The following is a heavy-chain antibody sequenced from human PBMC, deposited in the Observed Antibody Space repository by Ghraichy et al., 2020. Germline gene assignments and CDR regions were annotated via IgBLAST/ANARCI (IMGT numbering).Heavy chain of an antibody. CDR3: ARDSDSSGYPHYYYGMDV. CDR1: GGSISSYY. Sequence: SETLSLTCTVSGGSISSYYWSWIRQPPGKGLEWIGYIYYSGSTNYNPSLKSRVTISVDTSKNQFSLKLSSVTAADTAVYYCARDSDSSGYPHYYYGMDVWGQGTTVTVSS. CDR2: IYYSGST. J-gene: IGHJ6*02. D-gene: IGHD3-22*01. V-gene: IGHV4-59*01.